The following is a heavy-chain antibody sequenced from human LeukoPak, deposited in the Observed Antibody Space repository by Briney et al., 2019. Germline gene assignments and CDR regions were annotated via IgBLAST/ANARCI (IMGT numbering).Heavy chain of an antibody. Sequence: GRSLRLSCAASGFTFSSYAMHWVRQAPGKGLEWVAVIWYGGSDKYYADSVKGRFTISRDNSKNTLYLQMNSLRAEDTAVYYCAKMGTSGSYDYWGQGTLVTVSS. V-gene: IGHV3-30*04. CDR2: IWYGGSDK. CDR3: AKMGTSGSYDY. J-gene: IGHJ4*02. CDR1: GFTFSSYA. D-gene: IGHD1-26*01.